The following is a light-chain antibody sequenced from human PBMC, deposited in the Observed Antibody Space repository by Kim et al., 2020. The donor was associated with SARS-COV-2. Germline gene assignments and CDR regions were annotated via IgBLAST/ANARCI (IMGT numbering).Light chain of an antibody. V-gene: IGLV1-51*01. CDR3: GTWDSSLSAGV. J-gene: IGLJ3*02. Sequence: GQSVTISCSGSNSNIGTNYVSWYQQLPGTAPKLLIYDSDKRPSEIPDRFSASKSGTSATLGITGLQTGDEADYYCGTWDSSLSAGVFGGGTKLTVL. CDR1: NSNIGTNY. CDR2: DSD.